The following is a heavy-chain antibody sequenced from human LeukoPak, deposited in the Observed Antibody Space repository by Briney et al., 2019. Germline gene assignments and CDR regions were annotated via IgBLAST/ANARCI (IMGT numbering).Heavy chain of an antibody. V-gene: IGHV3-23*01. CDR1: GFTFGSYA. J-gene: IGHJ4*02. CDR3: ARSMATITFSFDY. CDR2: LNSNGGGT. Sequence: PGGSLRLSCAASGFTFGSYAMTWVRQAPGKGLEWVSSLNSNGGGTDYSDSVKGRFTSSRDNSKNTLYLQMHSLRAEDTALYYCARSMATITFSFDYWGQGTLVTVSS. D-gene: IGHD5-24*01.